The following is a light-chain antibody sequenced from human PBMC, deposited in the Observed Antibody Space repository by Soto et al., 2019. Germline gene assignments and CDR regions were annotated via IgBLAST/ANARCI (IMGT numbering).Light chain of an antibody. V-gene: IGKV3-15*01. CDR1: QSVSSN. CDR2: VAS. CDR3: QQRSNLPPT. J-gene: IGKJ5*01. Sequence: EIVLTQSPATLSVSPGESATLFCRASQSVSSNLAWYQHKAGQAPRLLIYVASTRATGVPDRFSGSGSGTEFSLTISSLQSEDFAVYFCQQRSNLPPTFGQGTRLEIK.